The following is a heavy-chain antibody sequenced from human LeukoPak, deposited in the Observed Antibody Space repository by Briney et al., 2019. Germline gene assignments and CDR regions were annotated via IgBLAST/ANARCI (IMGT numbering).Heavy chain of an antibody. CDR2: ISSGGTTI. V-gene: IGHV3-48*03. Sequence: AGGSLRLSCEASGFNLSNFAMTWARHATGKGLEGFSFISSGGTTISYAESVRGRFTISRDNARNSLFLQMNSLRVEDTAVYYCARDLMPYVDPEYFDHWGQGTLVTVSS. J-gene: IGHJ4*02. CDR1: GFNLSNFA. CDR3: ARDLMPYVDPEYFDH. D-gene: IGHD3-9*01.